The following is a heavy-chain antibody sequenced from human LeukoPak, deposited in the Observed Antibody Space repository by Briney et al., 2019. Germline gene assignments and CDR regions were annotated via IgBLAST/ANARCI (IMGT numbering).Heavy chain of an antibody. CDR3: ARTLSSGWTPLGY. CDR1: GYTFTGYY. J-gene: IGHJ4*02. D-gene: IGHD6-19*01. V-gene: IGHV1-2*02. CDR2: INPNSGGT. Sequence: ASVKVSCKASGYTFTGYYMHWVRQAPGQGLEWMGWINPNSGGTNYAQRFQGRVTMTRDTSISTAYMELSRLRSDDTAVYYCARTLSSGWTPLGYWGQGTLVTVPS.